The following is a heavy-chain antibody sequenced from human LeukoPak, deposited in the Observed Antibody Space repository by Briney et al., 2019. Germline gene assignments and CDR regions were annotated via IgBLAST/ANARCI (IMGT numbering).Heavy chain of an antibody. CDR1: GGSITSSSYY. V-gene: IGHV4-39*01. D-gene: IGHD5-24*01. CDR2: IYYSGST. J-gene: IGHJ6*03. CDR3: ARGRRDGYTLYYMDV. Sequence: SETLSLTCTVSGGSITSSSYYWGWIRQPPGNGLEWIGSIYYSGSTYYNPSVKSRVTISVDTSKNQFSLKLSSVTAADTAVYYCARGRRDGYTLYYMDVWGKGTTVSISS.